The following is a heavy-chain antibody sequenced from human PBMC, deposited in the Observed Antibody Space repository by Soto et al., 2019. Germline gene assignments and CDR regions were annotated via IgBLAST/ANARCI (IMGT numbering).Heavy chain of an antibody. J-gene: IGHJ4*02. Sequence: QAQLMQSGAEVKKPGSSVKVSCKASGGTFSSYTITWVRQGPGQRLEWMGRIIPILGETNYAPKFQGRVTITADKSTGTAYMDLSSLTSEDTAVYYCARVDYEDSAVPDYWGQGTLVTVSS. D-gene: IGHD3-22*01. CDR2: IIPILGET. CDR1: GGTFSSYT. CDR3: ARVDYEDSAVPDY. V-gene: IGHV1-69*08.